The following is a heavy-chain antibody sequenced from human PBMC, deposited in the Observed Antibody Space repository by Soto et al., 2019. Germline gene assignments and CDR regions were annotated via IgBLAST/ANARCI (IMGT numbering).Heavy chain of an antibody. J-gene: IGHJ6*02. D-gene: IGHD6-6*01. V-gene: IGHV4-4*07. Sequence: PSETLSLTCTVSGGSISSYYWTWIRQPAGKGLEWIGRIYSTGSTNYNPSLKSRLTMSVDTSKKQLSLKLSAVTAADTALYYCAREPPSISDGMDVWGQGTTGTVS. CDR1: GGSISSYY. CDR2: IYSTGST. CDR3: AREPPSISDGMDV.